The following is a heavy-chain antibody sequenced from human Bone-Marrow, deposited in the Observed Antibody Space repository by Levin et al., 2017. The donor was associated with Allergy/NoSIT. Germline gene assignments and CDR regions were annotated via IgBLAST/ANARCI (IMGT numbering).Heavy chain of an antibody. V-gene: IGHV1-69*02. CDR1: GDISSSYT. CDR2: IILLSNIV. D-gene: IGHD4-17*01. Sequence: VASVKVSCKTSGDISSSYTISWVRQAPGQGLEWMGRIILLSNIVNYAQKFQGRVTITTDTSMTTAYLGLRILTSDDTAVYYCARLPDYGNRDFDYRGQGTLVTVYS. J-gene: IGHJ4*02. CDR3: ARLPDYGNRDFDY.